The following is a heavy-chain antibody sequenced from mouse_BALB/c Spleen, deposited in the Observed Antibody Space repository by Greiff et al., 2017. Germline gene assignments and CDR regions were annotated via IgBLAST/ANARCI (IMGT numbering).Heavy chain of an antibody. CDR2: ISYSGST. D-gene: IGHD2-14*01. CDR1: GYSITSDYA. CDR3: AAYYRYDVFAY. Sequence: EVQLVESGPGLVKPSQSLSLTCTVTGYSITSDYAWNWIRQFPGNKLEWMGYISYSGSTSYNPSLKSRISITRDTSKNQFFLQLNSVTTEDTATYYCAAYYRYDVFAYWGQGTLVTVSA. J-gene: IGHJ3*01. V-gene: IGHV3-2*02.